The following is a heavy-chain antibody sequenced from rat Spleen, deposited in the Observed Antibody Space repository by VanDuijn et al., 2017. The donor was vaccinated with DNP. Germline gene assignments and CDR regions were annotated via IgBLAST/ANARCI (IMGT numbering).Heavy chain of an antibody. CDR1: GFSLTSYN. Sequence: QVQLKESGPGLVQPSQTLSLTCTVSGFSLTSYNVHWVRQPTGKGLEWMGVIWTARSTDYNSALKSRLSISRDTSKSQVFLKMNSLQTEYIATYYCARGVYYGYVMDAWGQGASVTVSS. J-gene: IGHJ4*01. CDR2: IWTARST. V-gene: IGHV2-30*01. CDR3: ARGVYYGYVMDA. D-gene: IGHD1-6*01.